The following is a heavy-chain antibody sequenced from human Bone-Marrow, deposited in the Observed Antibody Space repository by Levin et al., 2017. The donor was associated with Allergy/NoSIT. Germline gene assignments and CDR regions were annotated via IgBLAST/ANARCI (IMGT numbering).Heavy chain of an antibody. D-gene: IGHD2-15*01. Sequence: GESLKISCAASGFTFSDYAVHWVRQAPGKGLEWVAVISYDGTNKYYADSVKGRFTISRDNSKNTLYLQMNSLRAEDTAVYYCASPHYCSGASCHLDFWGQGTLVTVSS. V-gene: IGHV3-30-3*01. CDR2: ISYDGTNK. CDR3: ASPHYCSGASCHLDF. J-gene: IGHJ4*02. CDR1: GFTFSDYA.